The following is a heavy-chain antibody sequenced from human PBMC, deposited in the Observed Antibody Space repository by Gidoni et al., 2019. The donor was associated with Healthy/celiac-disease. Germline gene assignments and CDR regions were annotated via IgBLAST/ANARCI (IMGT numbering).Heavy chain of an antibody. V-gene: IGHV4-34*01. CDR1: GGSFSGYY. Sequence: HVQLQQWGAGLLKPSETLSLTCAVYGGSFSGYYWSWIRQPPGKGLEWIGEINHSGSTNYNPSLKSRVTISVDTSKNQFSLKLSSVTAADTAVYYCARTGLYGFDYWGQGTLVTVSS. CDR2: INHSGST. J-gene: IGHJ4*02. D-gene: IGHD4-17*01. CDR3: ARTGLYGFDY.